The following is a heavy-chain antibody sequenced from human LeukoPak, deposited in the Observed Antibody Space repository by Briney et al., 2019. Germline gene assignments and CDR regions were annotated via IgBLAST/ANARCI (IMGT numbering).Heavy chain of an antibody. J-gene: IGHJ5*02. CDR1: GGPISGYY. V-gene: IGHV4-59*01. Sequence: PSETLSLTCTVSGGPISGYYWNWIRQPPGKGLEWIGSIYYSGRTSFNGSLKTRITMSVDTSKNQFSLKLTSVTTADTAVYFCARDSAGDYWLDPWGQGTPVTVSS. CDR2: IYYSGRT. D-gene: IGHD7-27*01. CDR3: ARDSAGDYWLDP.